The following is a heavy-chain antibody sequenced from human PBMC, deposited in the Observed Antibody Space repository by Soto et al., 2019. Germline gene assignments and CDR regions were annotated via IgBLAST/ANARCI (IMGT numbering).Heavy chain of an antibody. Sequence: SETLSLTCTVSGGSISSSSYYWGWIRQPPGKGLEWIGSIYYSGSTYYNPSLKSRVTISVDTSKNQFSLKLSSVTAADTAVYYCARLGLPDSSGYTSNWYFDLWGRGTLVTVSS. V-gene: IGHV4-39*01. J-gene: IGHJ2*01. CDR3: ARLGLPDSSGYTSNWYFDL. CDR1: GGSISSSSYY. CDR2: IYYSGST. D-gene: IGHD3-22*01.